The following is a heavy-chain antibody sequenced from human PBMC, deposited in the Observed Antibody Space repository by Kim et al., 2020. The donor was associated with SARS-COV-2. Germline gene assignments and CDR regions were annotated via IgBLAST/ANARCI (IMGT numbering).Heavy chain of an antibody. Sequence: GGSLRLSCAASGFAFSNYAMSWVRQAPGKGLEWVSDIRGSDGRAYYAGSVQGRFTISRDNSKDTLYLDMNSLRADDTAVYYCAKYHIESWGSIPLDSWGQGTLVTVSS. J-gene: IGHJ4*02. CDR3: AKYHIESWGSIPLDS. CDR1: GFAFSNYA. CDR2: IRGSDGRA. D-gene: IGHD2-21*01. V-gene: IGHV3-23*01.